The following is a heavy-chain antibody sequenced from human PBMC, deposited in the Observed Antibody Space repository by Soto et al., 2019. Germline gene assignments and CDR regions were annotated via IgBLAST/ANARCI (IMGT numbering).Heavy chain of an antibody. J-gene: IGHJ4*02. CDR3: ARGRVDTVDTSGFYQX. V-gene: IGHV4-34*01. D-gene: IGHD3-22*01. CDR2: INHSGGT. Sequence: SETLSLTCAVYGGSFSAYYWSWIRQPPGQGLEWIGEINHSGGTSYNPSLKSRVTISVDTSKSQFSLKLTSVTAADRAVYYCARGRVDTVDTSGFYQXWGQATSVTVSX. CDR1: GGSFSAYY.